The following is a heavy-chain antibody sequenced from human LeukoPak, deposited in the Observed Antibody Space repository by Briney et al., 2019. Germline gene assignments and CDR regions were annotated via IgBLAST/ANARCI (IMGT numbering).Heavy chain of an antibody. Sequence: GSLRLSCAASGFTFSSYAMSWVRQAPGEGLEWVSAISGSGGSTYYADSVKGRFTVSRDNSKNTLYLQMNSLRAEDTAVYYCAAAYSSSSTPWWFDPWGQGTLVTVSS. J-gene: IGHJ5*02. V-gene: IGHV3-23*01. CDR3: AAAYSSSSTPWWFDP. CDR2: ISGSGGST. D-gene: IGHD6-6*01. CDR1: GFTFSSYA.